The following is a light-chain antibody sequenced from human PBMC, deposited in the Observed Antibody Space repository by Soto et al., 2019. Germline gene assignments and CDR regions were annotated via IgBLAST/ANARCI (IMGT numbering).Light chain of an antibody. CDR2: KVS. V-gene: IGKV2-30*02. CDR1: QSLLHSSGDTY. CDR3: MQNTHWPPYT. J-gene: IGKJ2*01. Sequence: DVVLTQSPLSLSVTLGQPASISCRSSQSLLHSSGDTYLNWFHQRPGQSPRRLIYKVSNRDSEVPDRFSGSGSGTYFTLRISRVESEDIGVYSCMQNTHWPPYTFGQGTKVEIK.